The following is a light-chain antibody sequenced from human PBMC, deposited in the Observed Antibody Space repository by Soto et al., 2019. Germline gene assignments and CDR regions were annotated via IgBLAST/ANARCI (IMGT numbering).Light chain of an antibody. V-gene: IGKV3-20*01. J-gene: IGKJ3*01. CDR1: QSVSSSY. CDR3: QQYGSSPRFT. Sequence: EIVLTQSPGTLSLSPGERATLSCRASQSVSSSYLAWYQQKPGQAPRLLIYGASSRATGIPDRFSGSGSGTDFTLTISRLEPDDFALYYCQQYGSSPRFTFGPRTKMDIK. CDR2: GAS.